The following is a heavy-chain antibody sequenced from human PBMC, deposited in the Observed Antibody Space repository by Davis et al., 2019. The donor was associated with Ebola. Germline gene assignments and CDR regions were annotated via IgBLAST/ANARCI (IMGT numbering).Heavy chain of an antibody. J-gene: IGHJ5*02. D-gene: IGHD2-15*01. CDR1: GFTFSSYA. CDR3: ARGGRVLGVVVAATDNWFDP. V-gene: IGHV4-59*08. CDR2: IYYSGST. Sequence: ESLKISCAASGFTFSSYAMSWVRQAPGKGLEWIGYIYYSGSTNYNPSLKSRVTISVDTSKNQFSLKLSSVTAADTAVYYCARGGRVLGVVVAATDNWFDPWGQGTLVTVSS.